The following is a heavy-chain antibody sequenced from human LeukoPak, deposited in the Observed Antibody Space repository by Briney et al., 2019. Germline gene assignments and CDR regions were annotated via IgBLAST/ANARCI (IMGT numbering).Heavy chain of an antibody. V-gene: IGHV1-46*01. D-gene: IGHD3-22*01. CDR2: INPSDDST. CDR1: GYPFTNYY. J-gene: IGHJ4*02. CDR3: ARAYYESSAYRHAVYFDY. Sequence: GASVKVSCKASGYPFTNYYIHWVRQAPGQGLEWMGIINPSDDSTRYAQKFQGRVTMTKDTSTNTVYMHLSSLSSDDTAVYYCARAYYESSAYRHAVYFDYWGQGTLVTVSS.